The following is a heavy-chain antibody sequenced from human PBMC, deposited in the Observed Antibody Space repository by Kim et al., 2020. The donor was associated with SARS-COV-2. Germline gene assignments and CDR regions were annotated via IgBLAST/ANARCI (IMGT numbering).Heavy chain of an antibody. CDR1: GFTFSSYG. V-gene: IGHV3-30*18. J-gene: IGHJ6*02. Sequence: GGSLRLSCAASGFTFSSYGMHWVRQAPGKGLEWVAVISYDGSNKYYADSVKGRFTISRDNSKNTLYLQMNSLRAEDTAVYYCAKDQRFGSTIFASRGYGMDVWGQGTTVTVSS. D-gene: IGHD3-3*01. CDR2: ISYDGSNK. CDR3: AKDQRFGSTIFASRGYGMDV.